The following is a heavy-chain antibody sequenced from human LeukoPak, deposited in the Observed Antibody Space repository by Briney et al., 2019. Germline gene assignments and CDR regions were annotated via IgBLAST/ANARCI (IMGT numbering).Heavy chain of an antibody. D-gene: IGHD3-3*01. V-gene: IGHV4-39*01. CDR2: IYHSGST. J-gene: IGHJ3*02. CDR1: GGSINSGSYS. Sequence: SETLSLTCTVSGGSINSGSYSWGWIRQPPGKGLEWIGTIYHSGSTYYNPSLKSRVIISVDTFKNQFSLKLSSVTAADTAVYYCARGRVLYYDFWSGSNPDAFDIWGQGTMVTVSS. CDR3: ARGRVLYYDFWSGSNPDAFDI.